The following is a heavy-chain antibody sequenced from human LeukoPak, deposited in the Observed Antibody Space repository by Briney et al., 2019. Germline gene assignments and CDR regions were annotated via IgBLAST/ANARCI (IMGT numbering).Heavy chain of an antibody. CDR2: FYYSGST. Sequence: SETLSLTCTVSGDSISTYSWNWIRQPPGKGLEWIGHFYYSGSTNYNPSLKSRVTISADTSKNQFSLKLSSVTAADTAVYYCANRDGVYWGQGILVTVSS. J-gene: IGHJ4*02. V-gene: IGHV4-59*01. CDR1: GDSISTYS. D-gene: IGHD3-3*01. CDR3: ANRDGVY.